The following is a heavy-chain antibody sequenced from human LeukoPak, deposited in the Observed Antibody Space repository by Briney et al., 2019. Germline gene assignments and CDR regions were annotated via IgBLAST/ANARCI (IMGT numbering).Heavy chain of an antibody. CDR2: ISAYNGNT. J-gene: IGHJ4*02. D-gene: IGHD1-26*01. Sequence: ASVKVSCKASGGTFSSYAISWVRQAPGQGLEWMGWISAYNGNTNYAQKFQGRVTMTTDTSTSTVYMELRSLRSDDTAVYYCARGSLVGATTSLDYWGQGTLVTVSS. CDR1: GGTFSSYA. CDR3: ARGSLVGATTSLDY. V-gene: IGHV1-18*01.